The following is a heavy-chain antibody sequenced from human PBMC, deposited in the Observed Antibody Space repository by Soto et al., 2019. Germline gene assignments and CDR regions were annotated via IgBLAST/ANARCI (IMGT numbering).Heavy chain of an antibody. CDR2: ISLYSDGT. CDR3: ARVVPGAEAWFGP. D-gene: IGHD2-2*01. CDR1: GYTFSNYG. V-gene: IGHV1-18*01. Sequence: GASVKVSCKTSGYTFSNYGITWVRQAPGQPLEWLGWISLYSDGTNYAQKFQGRVSMTTDTSTATAYMELRSLRSDDTAVYYCARVVPGAEAWFGPWGQGTLVTVSS. J-gene: IGHJ5*02.